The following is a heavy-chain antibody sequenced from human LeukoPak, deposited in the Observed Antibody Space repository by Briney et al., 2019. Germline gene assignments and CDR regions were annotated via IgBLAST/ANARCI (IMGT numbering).Heavy chain of an antibody. Sequence: SGTLSLTCAVPGGSISSSNWWSWVRQPPGKGLEWIGEIYHSGGTNYNPSLKSRVTISVDKSKNQFSLKLSSVTAADTAVYYCAREGLFYDSSGYDYWGQGTLVTVSS. CDR2: IYHSGGT. CDR1: GGSISSSNW. V-gene: IGHV4-4*02. J-gene: IGHJ4*02. CDR3: AREGLFYDSSGYDY. D-gene: IGHD3-22*01.